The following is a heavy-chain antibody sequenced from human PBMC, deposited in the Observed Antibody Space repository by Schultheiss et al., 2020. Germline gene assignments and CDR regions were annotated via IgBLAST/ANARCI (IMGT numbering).Heavy chain of an antibody. CDR3: ARDAVDTAMVTMYY. V-gene: IGHV3-23*01. Sequence: GGSLRLSCVASGFTFSSSAMTWVRQAPGKRLEWVSSVTFSGDTYFADFVKGRFTISRDNSKSTLYLQMNSLRAEDTAVYYCARDAVDTAMVTMYYWGQGTLVTVSS. J-gene: IGHJ4*02. D-gene: IGHD5-18*01. CDR2: VTFSGDT. CDR1: GFTFSSSA.